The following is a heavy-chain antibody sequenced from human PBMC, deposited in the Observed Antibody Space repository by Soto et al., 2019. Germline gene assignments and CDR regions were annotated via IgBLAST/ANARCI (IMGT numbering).Heavy chain of an antibody. J-gene: IGHJ6*02. V-gene: IGHV1-24*01. D-gene: IGHD6-6*01. CDR1: GYTLTELS. CDR2: FDPEDGET. CDR3: ATDAPGIAARLPYYYGMDV. Sequence: GASVKVSCKVSGYTLTELSMHWVRQAPGKGLEWMGGFDPEDGETIYAQKFQGRVTMTEDTSTDTAYMELSSLRSEDTAVYHCATDAPGIAARLPYYYGMDVWGQGTTVTVSS.